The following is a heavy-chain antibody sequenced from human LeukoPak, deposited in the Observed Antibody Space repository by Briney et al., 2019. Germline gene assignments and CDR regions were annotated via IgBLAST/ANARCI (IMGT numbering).Heavy chain of an antibody. J-gene: IGHJ4*02. Sequence: SETLSLTCTVSGDSISSYSWSWIRQPPGKGLEWIGDIYNSGNTNYNPSLKSRVTMSVSTSKTQFSLSLSSVTAADTAVYYCARQTRYNYGPAFDFWGQGALVTVSS. V-gene: IGHV4-59*08. CDR1: GDSISSYS. CDR3: ARQTRYNYGPAFDF. CDR2: IYNSGNT. D-gene: IGHD5-18*01.